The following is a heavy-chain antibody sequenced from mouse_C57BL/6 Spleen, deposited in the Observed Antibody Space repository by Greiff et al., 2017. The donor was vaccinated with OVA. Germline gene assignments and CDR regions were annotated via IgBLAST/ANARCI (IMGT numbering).Heavy chain of an antibody. V-gene: IGHV1-80*01. CDR1: GYAFSSYW. CDR2: IYPGDGDT. D-gene: IGHD2-3*01. Sequence: VKLMESGAELVKPGASVKISCKASGYAFSSYWMNWVKQRPGKGLEWIGQIYPGDGDTNYNGKFKGKATLTADKSSSTAYMQLSSLTSEDSAVYFCARGGVGYYGYWYFDVWGTGTTVTVSS. CDR3: ARGGVGYYGYWYFDV. J-gene: IGHJ1*03.